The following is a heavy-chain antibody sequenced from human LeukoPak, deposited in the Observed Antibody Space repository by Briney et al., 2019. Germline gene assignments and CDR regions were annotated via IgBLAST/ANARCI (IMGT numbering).Heavy chain of an antibody. Sequence: GGSLRLSCAVSGFRFSGHGMHWVRQAPGKGLEWVAVISFDGNKQYFADSVRGRITISRDNSKSTLDLHMNSLKTEDTAVYYCTRYNVGFESWGQGTLVTVSS. V-gene: IGHV3-30*12. CDR2: ISFDGNKQ. J-gene: IGHJ4*02. CDR1: GFRFSGHG. CDR3: TRYNVGFES. D-gene: IGHD1-1*01.